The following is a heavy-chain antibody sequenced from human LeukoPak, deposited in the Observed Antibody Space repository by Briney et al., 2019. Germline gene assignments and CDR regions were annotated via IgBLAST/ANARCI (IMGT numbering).Heavy chain of an antibody. CDR1: GYTFTGYY. V-gene: IGHV1-2*02. CDR3: ARGSYDSRGYYSDYHFYMEL. J-gene: IGHJ6*03. CDR2: INPNSGGT. D-gene: IGHD3-22*01. Sequence: GASVKVSCKASGYTFTGYYMHWVRQAPGQGLEWMGWINPNSGGTNYAQKFQGRVTMTRDTSITTSYMDLSRLTSDDTAVYFCARGSYDSRGYYSDYHFYMELWGKGTTVTVSS.